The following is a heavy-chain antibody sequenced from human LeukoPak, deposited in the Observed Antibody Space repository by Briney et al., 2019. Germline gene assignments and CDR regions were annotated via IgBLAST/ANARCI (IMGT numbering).Heavy chain of an antibody. J-gene: IGHJ3*02. CDR1: GGSVSSGSYY. Sequence: SETLSLTCTVSGGSVSSGSYYWSWIRQPPGKGLEWIGYIYYSGSTNYNPSLKSRVTISVDTSKNQFSLKLSSVTAADTAVYYCARDWSYYYDSSGYYAAFDIWGQGTMVTVSS. CDR2: IYYSGST. D-gene: IGHD3-22*01. CDR3: ARDWSYYYDSSGYYAAFDI. V-gene: IGHV4-61*01.